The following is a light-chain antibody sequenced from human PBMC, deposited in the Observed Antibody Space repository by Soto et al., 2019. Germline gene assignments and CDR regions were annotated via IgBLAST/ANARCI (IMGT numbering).Light chain of an antibody. CDR1: QSVRSSY. J-gene: IGKJ5*01. CDR2: GAS. V-gene: IGKV3D-20*02. CDR3: QQRSNWPPIT. Sequence: EIVLTQSPGTLSLSLGERATLSCRASQSVRSSYLAWYQQKPGQALRLLIYGASSRATGIPDKFSGSGSGTDFTLTISSLEPEDFAVYYCQQRSNWPPITFGQGTRLEIK.